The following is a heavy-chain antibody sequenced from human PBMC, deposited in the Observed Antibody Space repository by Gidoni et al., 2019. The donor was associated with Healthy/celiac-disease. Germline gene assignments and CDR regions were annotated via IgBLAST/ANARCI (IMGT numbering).Heavy chain of an antibody. D-gene: IGHD3-10*01. CDR3: ARADSMARFAFDI. V-gene: IGHV3-13*01. CDR2: IGTAGDT. J-gene: IGHJ3*02. Sequence: EVQLVESGGGLVQPGGSLRLPCAASGFTFSSYDMHWVRQATGKGLEWVSAIGTAGDTYYPGSVKGRFTISRENAKNSLYLQMNSLRAGDTAVYYCARADSMARFAFDIWGQGTMVTVSS. CDR1: GFTFSSYD.